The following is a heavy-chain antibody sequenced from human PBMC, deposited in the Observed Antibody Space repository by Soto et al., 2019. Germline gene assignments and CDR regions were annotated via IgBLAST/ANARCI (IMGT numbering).Heavy chain of an antibody. J-gene: IGHJ6*02. CDR1: GYSFTSYW. Sequence: GESQKISCKGSGYSFTSYWISWVRPVHGKGLEWMGRIDPSDSYTNYSPSFQGHVTISADKSISTAYLQWSSLKASDTAMYYCATPYFIAVAGTDYYGMDVWGQGTTVTVSS. V-gene: IGHV5-10-1*01. CDR3: ATPYFIAVAGTDYYGMDV. D-gene: IGHD6-19*01. CDR2: IDPSDSYT.